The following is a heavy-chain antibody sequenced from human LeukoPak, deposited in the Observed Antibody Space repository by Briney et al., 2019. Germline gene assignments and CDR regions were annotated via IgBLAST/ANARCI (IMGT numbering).Heavy chain of an antibody. D-gene: IGHD6-13*01. J-gene: IGHJ5*02. V-gene: IGHV1-2*02. CDR1: GFTFTSYG. Sequence: ASVKVSCKASGFTFTSYGISWVRQAPGQGLEWMGWINPNSGGTNYAQKFQGRVTMTRDTSISTAYMELSRLRSDDTAVYYCARGGYSSSWRAFDPWGQGSLVTVCS. CDR3: ARGGYSSSWRAFDP. CDR2: INPNSGGT.